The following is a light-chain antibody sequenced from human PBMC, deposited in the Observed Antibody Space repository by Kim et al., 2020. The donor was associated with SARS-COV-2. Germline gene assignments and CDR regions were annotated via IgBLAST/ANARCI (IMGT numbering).Light chain of an antibody. J-gene: IGKJ3*01. CDR3: QKYNSVPRT. CDR2: AAS. Sequence: GDRITITFRASQGIGNYLAWYQQKPGKVPELLIYAASTLQSGVPSRFSGSGSGIDFALTISSLQPEDVATYYCQKYNSVPRTFGPGTKVDIK. CDR1: QGIGNY. V-gene: IGKV1-27*01.